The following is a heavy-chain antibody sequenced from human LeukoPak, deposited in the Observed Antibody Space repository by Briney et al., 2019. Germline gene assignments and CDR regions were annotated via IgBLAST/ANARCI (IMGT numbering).Heavy chain of an antibody. J-gene: IGHJ4*02. D-gene: IGHD5-12*01. CDR1: GFIFSRYW. V-gene: IGHV3-74*01. CDR3: AGGRLVATSKAVAIDY. Sequence: GGSLRLSCAASGFIFSRYWMHWVRQAPGKGLVWVSRINGDGSTLSYADSVKGRFTISRDNAKNTLYLQMNNLRADDTAVYYCAGGRLVATSKAVAIDYWGQGTLVTVSS. CDR2: INGDGSTL.